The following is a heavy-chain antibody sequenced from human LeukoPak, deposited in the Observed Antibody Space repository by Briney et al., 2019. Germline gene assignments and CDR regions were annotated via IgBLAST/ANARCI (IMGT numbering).Heavy chain of an antibody. CDR3: ARQGEYYYDSSGYYFDY. J-gene: IGHJ4*02. CDR1: GGSISSYY. Sequence: SETLSLTCAVYGGSISSYYWSWIRQPPGKGLEWIGYIYYSGSTNYNPSLKSRVTISVDTSKNQFSLKLSSVTAADTAVYYCARQGEYYYDSSGYYFDYWGQGTLVTVSS. V-gene: IGHV4-59*01. CDR2: IYYSGST. D-gene: IGHD3-22*01.